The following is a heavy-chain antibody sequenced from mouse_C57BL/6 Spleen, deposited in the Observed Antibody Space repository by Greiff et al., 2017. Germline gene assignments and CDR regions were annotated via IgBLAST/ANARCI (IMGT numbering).Heavy chain of an antibody. D-gene: IGHD1-1*01. CDR2: IDPETGGT. J-gene: IGHJ1*03. CDR1: GYTFTDYE. V-gene: IGHV1-15*01. CDR3: TREATGGPYWYFDV. Sequence: QVQLKQSGAELVRPGASVTLSCKASGYTFTDYEMHWVKQTPVHGLEWIGAIDPETGGTAYNQKFKGKAILTADKSSSTAYMELRSLTSEDSAVYYCTREATGGPYWYFDVWGTGTTVTVSS.